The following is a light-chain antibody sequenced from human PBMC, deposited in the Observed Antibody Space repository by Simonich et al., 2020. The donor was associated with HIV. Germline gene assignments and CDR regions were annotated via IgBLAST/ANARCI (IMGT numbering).Light chain of an antibody. V-gene: IGKV1-6*01. CDR3: QQFHNYPYT. CDR2: GAY. J-gene: IGKJ2*01. CDR1: QGISKD. Sequence: AIQMTQSPSSLSASVGDRVTITCRARQGISKDLGWYQQKPGKAPKLLIYGAYGLQSGFPSRFSGSGSGTDFSLTISSLQPEDFATYYCQQFHNYPYTFGQGTKLEIK.